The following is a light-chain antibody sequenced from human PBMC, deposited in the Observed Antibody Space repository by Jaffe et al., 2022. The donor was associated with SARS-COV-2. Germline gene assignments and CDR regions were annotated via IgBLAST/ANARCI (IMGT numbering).Light chain of an antibody. CDR2: GAS. V-gene: IGKV3-20*01. CDR1: QSVSSSH. Sequence: ENVLTQSPGTLSLSPGERATLSCRASQSVSSSHLAWYQQKPGQAPRLLIYGASSRATGIPDRFSGSGSGTDFTLTISRLEPEDFAVYYCHQFGISPTWTFGQGTKVEI. J-gene: IGKJ1*01. CDR3: HQFGISPTWT.